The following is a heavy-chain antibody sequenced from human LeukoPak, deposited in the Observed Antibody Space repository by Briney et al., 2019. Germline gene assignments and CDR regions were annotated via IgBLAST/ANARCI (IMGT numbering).Heavy chain of an antibody. J-gene: IGHJ2*01. CDR3: ARRSSIAVAGTNYWYFDL. CDR2: IYPCDSDS. Sequence: GESLKISCKGSGYSFTSYWIGWVRQMPGKGLEWMGIIYPCDSDSRYSPSFQGQVTISADKSISTAYLQWSSLKASDTAIYYCARRSSIAVAGTNYWYFDLWGRGTLVTVSS. D-gene: IGHD6-19*01. CDR1: GYSFTSYW. V-gene: IGHV5-51*01.